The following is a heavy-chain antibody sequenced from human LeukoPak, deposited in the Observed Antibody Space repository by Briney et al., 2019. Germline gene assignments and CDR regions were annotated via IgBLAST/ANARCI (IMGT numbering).Heavy chain of an antibody. CDR3: ASIRGGNGYYYGMDV. V-gene: IGHV3-21*01. Sequence: GGSLRLSCAASGFTFSSYSINWVRQAPGKGLEWVSSISSSSSYIYYADSVKGRFTISRDNAKNSLYLQMNSLRAEDTAVYYCASIRGGNGYYYGMDVWGQGTTVTVSS. J-gene: IGHJ6*02. D-gene: IGHD1-1*01. CDR1: GFTFSSYS. CDR2: ISSSSSYI.